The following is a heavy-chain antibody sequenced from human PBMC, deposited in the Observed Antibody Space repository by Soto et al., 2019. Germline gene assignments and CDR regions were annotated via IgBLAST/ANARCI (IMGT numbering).Heavy chain of an antibody. J-gene: IGHJ4*02. Sequence: EVQLVESGGGLVKPGGSLRLSCAASGFTFSSYSMNWVRQAPGKGLEWVSXIXSSSSYIYYADSVKGRFTISRDXXXXXXXXXXNSLRAEDTAVYYCARVLAVAGFDYWGQGTLVTVSS. CDR2: IXSSSSYI. CDR1: GFTFSSYS. V-gene: IGHV3-21*01. D-gene: IGHD6-19*01. CDR3: ARVLAVAGFDY.